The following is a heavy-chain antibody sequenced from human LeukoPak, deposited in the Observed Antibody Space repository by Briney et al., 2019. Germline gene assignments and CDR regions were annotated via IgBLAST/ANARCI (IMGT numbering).Heavy chain of an antibody. J-gene: IGHJ4*02. D-gene: IGHD4-11*01. Sequence: GGSLRLSCAASGFTFSGSAMHWVRQASGKGLEWVGRIRSKANSYATAYAASVKGRFTISRDDSKSTAYLQMNSLKTEDTAVYYCTRLTTTVTAYWGQGTLVTVSS. CDR3: TRLTTTVTAY. CDR2: IRSKANSYAT. V-gene: IGHV3-73*01. CDR1: GFTFSGSA.